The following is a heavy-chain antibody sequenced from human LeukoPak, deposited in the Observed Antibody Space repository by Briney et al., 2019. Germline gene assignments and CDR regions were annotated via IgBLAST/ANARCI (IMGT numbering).Heavy chain of an antibody. CDR1: GGSISSHY. CDR3: ARVGKYDYYYYYMDV. CDR2: IYYSGST. J-gene: IGHJ6*03. V-gene: IGHV4-59*11. Sequence: SETLSLTCTVSGGSISSHYWCWIRQPPGKGLEWIGYIYYSGSTNYNPSLKSRVTISVDTSKNQFSLKLSSVTAADTAVYYCARVGKYDYYYYYMDVWGKGTTVTVSS.